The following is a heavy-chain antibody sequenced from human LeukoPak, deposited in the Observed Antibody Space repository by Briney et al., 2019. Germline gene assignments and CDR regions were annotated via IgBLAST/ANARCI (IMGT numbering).Heavy chain of an antibody. CDR1: GGSISSSNW. CDR2: IYHSGST. V-gene: IGHV4-4*02. CDR3: AGGGYSSRDFDY. J-gene: IGHJ4*02. Sequence: SETLSLTCAVSGGSISSSNWWSWVRQPPGKGLEWIGEIYHSGSTNYNPPLKSRVTISVDKSKNQFSLKLSSVTAADTAVYYWAGGGYSSRDFDYWGQGTLVTVSS. D-gene: IGHD6-13*01.